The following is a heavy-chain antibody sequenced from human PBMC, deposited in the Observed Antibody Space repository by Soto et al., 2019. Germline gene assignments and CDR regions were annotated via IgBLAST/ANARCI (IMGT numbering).Heavy chain of an antibody. J-gene: IGHJ6*03. V-gene: IGHV1-3*01. CDR3: AGSQAAAGFYYYYMDV. D-gene: IGHD6-13*01. CDR1: GYTFTSYA. CDR2: INAGNGNT. Sequence: QVQLVQSGAEVKKPGASVKVSCKASGYTFTSYAMHWVRQAPGQRLEWMGWINAGNGNTKYSQKFQGRVTITRDTSASTAYMELSSLRSEDTAVYYCAGSQAAAGFYYYYMDVWGKGTTVTVSS.